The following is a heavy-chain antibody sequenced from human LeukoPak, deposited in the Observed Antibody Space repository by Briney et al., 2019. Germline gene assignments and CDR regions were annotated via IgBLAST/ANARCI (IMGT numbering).Heavy chain of an antibody. Sequence: SVKVSCTASGYTFTGYYMHWVRQAPGQGLEWMGGIIPIFGTANYAQKFQGRVTITADKSTSTAYMELSSLRSEDTAVYYCAREKGYYGSGRHFDYWGQGTLVTVSS. CDR3: AREKGYYGSGRHFDY. D-gene: IGHD3-10*01. V-gene: IGHV1-69*06. CDR2: IIPIFGTA. CDR1: GYTFTGYY. J-gene: IGHJ4*02.